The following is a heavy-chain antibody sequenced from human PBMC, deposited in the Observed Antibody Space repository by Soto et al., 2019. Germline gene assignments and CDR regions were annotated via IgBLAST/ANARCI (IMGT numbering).Heavy chain of an antibody. V-gene: IGHV3-74*01. D-gene: IGHD6-19*01. Sequence: EVQLVESGGGLVQPGGSLRLSCAASGLTFSSYWMHWVRKAPGKGLVWVSRISTDGSVTTYSDSVKGRFTISRDNAKNTLYLQMNSLRTEDTAVYYCARAAYSRGWWGFDYWGQGNLVTVSS. CDR1: GLTFSSYW. J-gene: IGHJ4*02. CDR3: ARAAYSRGWWGFDY. CDR2: ISTDGSVT.